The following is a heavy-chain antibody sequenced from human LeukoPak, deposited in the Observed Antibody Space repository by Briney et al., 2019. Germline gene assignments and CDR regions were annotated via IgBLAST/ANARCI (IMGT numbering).Heavy chain of an antibody. Sequence: GASVKVSFKASGYTFTSYYMHWVRQAPGQGLEWMGIINPSGGSTSYAQKFQGRVTMTRDMSTSTVYMDLSSLRPDDTAVYYCATDFYRGRQFDYWGQGTLVTVSS. D-gene: IGHD2/OR15-2a*01. CDR1: GYTFTSYY. J-gene: IGHJ4*02. CDR2: INPSGGST. CDR3: ATDFYRGRQFDY. V-gene: IGHV1-46*01.